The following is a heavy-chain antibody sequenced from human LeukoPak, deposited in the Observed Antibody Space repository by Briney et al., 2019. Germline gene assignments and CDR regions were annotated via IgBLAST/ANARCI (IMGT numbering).Heavy chain of an antibody. CDR3: ARDPPYCSSTSCYPLYYFDY. V-gene: IGHV3-33*01. Sequence: TGGSLRLSCAASGFTFSSYGMHWVRQAPGKGLEGVAVIWYDGSNKYYADSVKGRFTISRDNSKNTLYLQMNSLRAEDTAVYYCARDPPYCSSTSCYPLYYFDYWGQGTLVTVSS. CDR1: GFTFSSYG. CDR2: IWYDGSNK. J-gene: IGHJ4*02. D-gene: IGHD2-2*01.